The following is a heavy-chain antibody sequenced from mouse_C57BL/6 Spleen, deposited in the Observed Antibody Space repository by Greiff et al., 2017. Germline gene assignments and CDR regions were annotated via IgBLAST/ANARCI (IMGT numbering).Heavy chain of an antibody. Sequence: QVQLQQSGPELVKPGASVKISCKASGYAFSSSWMNWVKQRPGKGLEWIGRIYPGDGDTNYNGKFKGKATLTADKSSSTAYMQLSSLTSEDSAVYFCARGYGSSYGDFDVWGTGTTVTVSS. V-gene: IGHV1-82*01. J-gene: IGHJ1*03. CDR3: ARGYGSSYGDFDV. D-gene: IGHD1-1*01. CDR1: GYAFSSSW. CDR2: IYPGDGDT.